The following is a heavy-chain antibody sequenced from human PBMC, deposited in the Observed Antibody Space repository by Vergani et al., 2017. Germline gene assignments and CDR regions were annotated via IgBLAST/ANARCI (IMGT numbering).Heavy chain of an antibody. V-gene: IGHV3-30*02. D-gene: IGHD3-16*01. CDR2: IQFAGSTQ. J-gene: IGHJ4*02. CDR3: AKHFRGWGIDY. CDR1: GFTLSNYD. Sequence: QVQLVESGGGVVQRGGSLRLSCATSGFTLSNYDMQWIRQGPGKGLEYVTFIQFAGSTQYYADSVKGRFTLSRDFSKNTLYLQMNCLRTDKTATYYCAKHFRGWGIDYWGQGTQVIVSS.